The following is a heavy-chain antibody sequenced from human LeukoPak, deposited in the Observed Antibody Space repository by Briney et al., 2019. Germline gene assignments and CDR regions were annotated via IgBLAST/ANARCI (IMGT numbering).Heavy chain of an antibody. CDR1: GFTFSTYA. V-gene: IGHV3-30-3*01. J-gene: IGHJ4*02. CDR2: ISYDGSNK. D-gene: IGHD3-10*01. CDR3: ARDSVEVRGVIIPYYFDY. Sequence: GGSLRLSCAASGFTFSTYAMHWVRQAPGKGLEWVAVISYDGSNKYYADSVKGRFTISRDNSKNTLYLQMNSLRAEDTAVYSCARDSVEVRGVIIPYYFDYWGQGTLVTVSS.